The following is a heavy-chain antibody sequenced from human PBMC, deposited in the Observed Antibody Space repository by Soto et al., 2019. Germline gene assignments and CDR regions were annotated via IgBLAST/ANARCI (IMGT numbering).Heavy chain of an antibody. Sequence: ASVKVSCKASGYTFTGYYMHWVRQAPGQGLEWMGWINPNSGGTNYAQKFQGWVTMTRDTSISTAYMELSRLRSDDTAVYYCARVAIGDLVAVPAAMGYYGMDVWGQGTTVTVS. D-gene: IGHD2-2*01. V-gene: IGHV1-2*04. J-gene: IGHJ6*02. CDR1: GYTFTGYY. CDR3: ARVAIGDLVAVPAAMGYYGMDV. CDR2: INPNSGGT.